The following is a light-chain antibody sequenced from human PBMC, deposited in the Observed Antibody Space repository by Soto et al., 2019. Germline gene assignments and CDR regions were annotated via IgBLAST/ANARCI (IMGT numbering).Light chain of an antibody. CDR2: EVS. Sequence: QSVLTQPASVSGSPGQSITISCTGTSSDVGSYDYVSWYQLHPGKAPKLMIYEVSNRPSGVSNRFSGSKSGNTASLTISGLQAEDEADYYCSSYTSSSTLVFGGGTKLPVL. J-gene: IGLJ3*02. CDR1: SSDVGSYDY. CDR3: SSYTSSSTLV. V-gene: IGLV2-14*01.